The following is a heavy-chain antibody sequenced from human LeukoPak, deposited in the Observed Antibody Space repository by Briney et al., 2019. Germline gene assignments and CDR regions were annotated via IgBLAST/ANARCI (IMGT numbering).Heavy chain of an antibody. CDR2: IGANSAI. Sequence: GGSLRLSCAASGFTFSTYSMNWVRQAPGKGLEWVSYIGANSAIFHADSVKGRFTISRDNAKNSLSLQMNSLRDDDTALYYCAREGYYSAFDIWGQGTMVTVSS. CDR3: AREGYYSAFDI. CDR1: GFTFSTYS. V-gene: IGHV3-48*02. D-gene: IGHD1-26*01. J-gene: IGHJ3*02.